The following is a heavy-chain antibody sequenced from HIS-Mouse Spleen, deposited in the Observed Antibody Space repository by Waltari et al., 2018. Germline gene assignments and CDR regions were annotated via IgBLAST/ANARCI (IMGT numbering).Heavy chain of an antibody. CDR1: GGPITSSRYY. Sequence: QLQLQESGPGLVKPSETLSLTCTVSGGPITSSRYYWGWTRQLPGKGLEWVGSIYYSGSTYYNPSLKSRVTISVDTSKNQFSLKLSSVTAADTAVYYCARDYYDSSGYYYYYYGMDVWGQGTTVTVSS. CDR3: ARDYYDSSGYYYYYYGMDV. CDR2: IYYSGST. V-gene: IGHV4-39*07. D-gene: IGHD3-22*01. J-gene: IGHJ6*02.